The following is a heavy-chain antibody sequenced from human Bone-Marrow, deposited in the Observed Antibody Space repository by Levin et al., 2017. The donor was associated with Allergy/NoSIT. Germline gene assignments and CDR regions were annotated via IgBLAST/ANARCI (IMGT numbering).Heavy chain of an antibody. J-gene: IGHJ3*01. D-gene: IGHD3-10*01. Sequence: GGSLRLSCAASGFTFSANGMHWVRQAPGKGLEWVAVIWFDGSNKYYADSVKDRFTISRDNSKSILYLQMTTLRVEDTAVYYCARLGSYTQGSGAFDFWGQGTTVTVSS. CDR2: IWFDGSNK. V-gene: IGHV3-33*01. CDR1: GFTFSANG. CDR3: ARLGSYTQGSGAFDF.